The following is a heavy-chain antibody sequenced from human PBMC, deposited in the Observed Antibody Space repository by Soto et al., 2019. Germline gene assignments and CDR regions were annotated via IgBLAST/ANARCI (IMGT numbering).Heavy chain of an antibody. CDR2: IYYSGST. J-gene: IGHJ4*02. CDR1: GGSISSYY. Sequence: ASETLSLTCSVSGGSISSYYWSWIRQPPGKGLEWIGYIYYSGSTNYNPSLKSRVTISVDTSKNQFSLKLSSVTAADTAVYYCVRDMQLWRLAYWGQGTLVTVSS. CDR3: VRDMQLWRLAY. D-gene: IGHD2-21*01. V-gene: IGHV4-59*01.